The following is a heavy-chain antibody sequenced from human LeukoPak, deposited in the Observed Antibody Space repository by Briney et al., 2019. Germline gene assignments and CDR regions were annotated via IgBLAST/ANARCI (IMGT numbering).Heavy chain of an antibody. Sequence: SETLSLTCTVSGGSISSYYWSWIRQPPGKGLEWIGYIYYSGSTNYNPSLKSRVTISVDTSKNQFSLKLSSVTAADTAVYYCARDRAVIDAFDIWGQGTMVTVSS. CDR3: ARDRAVIDAFDI. J-gene: IGHJ3*02. V-gene: IGHV4-59*01. D-gene: IGHD6-19*01. CDR2: IYYSGST. CDR1: GGSISSYY.